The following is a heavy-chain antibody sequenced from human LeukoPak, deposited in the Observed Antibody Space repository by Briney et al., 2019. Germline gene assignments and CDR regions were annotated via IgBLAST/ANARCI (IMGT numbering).Heavy chain of an antibody. V-gene: IGHV4-34*01. D-gene: IGHD3-9*01. CDR3: ARSTSDKDYYYYMDV. CDR1: GGSFSGYY. J-gene: IGHJ6*03. Sequence: SETLSLTCAVYGGSFSGYYWSWIRQPPGKGLEWIGEINHSGRTNYNPSLKSRVTISVETSKNQFSLKLSSVTAADTAVYYCARSTSDKDYYYYMDVWGKGTTVTVSS. CDR2: INHSGRT.